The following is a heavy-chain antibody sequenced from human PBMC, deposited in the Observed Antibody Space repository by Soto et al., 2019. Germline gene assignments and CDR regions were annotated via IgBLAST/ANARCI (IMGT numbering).Heavy chain of an antibody. V-gene: IGHV4-59*01. J-gene: IGHJ6*02. D-gene: IGHD6-13*01. CDR1: GGSISSYY. CDR2: IYYSGST. Sequence: PSETLSLTCTFSGGSISSYYWSWIRQPPGKGLEWIGYIYYSGSTNYNPSLKSRVTISVDTSKNQFSLKLSSVTAADTAVYYCARDDIAGNYGMDVWGQGTTVTVS. CDR3: ARDDIAGNYGMDV.